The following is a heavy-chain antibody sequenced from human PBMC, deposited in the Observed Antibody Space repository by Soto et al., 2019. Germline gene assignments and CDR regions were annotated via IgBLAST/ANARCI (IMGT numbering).Heavy chain of an antibody. CDR2: INSDGSRT. J-gene: IGHJ5*02. Sequence: EVQLVESGGGLGQPGGSLRLSCAASGFTFSTYWMHWVRQAPGKGLVWVSGINSDGSRTNYADSVKGRFTTFRDNAKNTVYLQLNSLKADDTAVYYGATVAVGSYDWFDPWGQGTLVTVSS. D-gene: IGHD1-26*01. CDR1: GFTFSTYW. V-gene: IGHV3-74*01. CDR3: ATVAVGSYDWFDP.